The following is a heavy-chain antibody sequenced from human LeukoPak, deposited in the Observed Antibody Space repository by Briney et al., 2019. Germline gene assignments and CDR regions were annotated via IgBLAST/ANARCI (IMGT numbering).Heavy chain of an antibody. D-gene: IGHD1-14*01. CDR2: IHRSGSP. CDR3: AREILGGFNPGAY. CDR1: LDSTTSNF. V-gene: IGHV4-4*02. Sequence: SETLSLTCTVSLDSTTSNFCSWVRQSPGKGLEWIGEIHRSGSPNYNPSLQSRVTISIDRSRNQIALELSSVTAADAAVYYCAREILGGFNPGAYWGQGTLVTVSS. J-gene: IGHJ4*02.